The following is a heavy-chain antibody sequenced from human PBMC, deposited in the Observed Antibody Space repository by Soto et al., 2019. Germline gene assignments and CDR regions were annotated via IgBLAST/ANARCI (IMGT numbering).Heavy chain of an antibody. CDR3: AGSESSAWHNFNY. Sequence: GASVKVSCKASGYTFTSYAMHWVRQAPGQRLGWKGWINAGNGNTKYSQKFQGRVTITRDTSASTAYMELSSLRSEDTAVYYCAGSESSAWHNFNYWGQGTLVTVSS. J-gene: IGHJ4*02. CDR1: GYTFTSYA. D-gene: IGHD6-19*01. V-gene: IGHV1-3*01. CDR2: INAGNGNT.